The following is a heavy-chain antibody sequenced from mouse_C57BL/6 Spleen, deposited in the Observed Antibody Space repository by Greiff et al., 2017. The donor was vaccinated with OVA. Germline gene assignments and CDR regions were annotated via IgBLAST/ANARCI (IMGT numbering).Heavy chain of an antibody. J-gene: IGHJ2*01. Sequence: QVQLKQPGAELVKPGASVKMSCKASGYTFTSYWITWVKQRPGQGLEWIGDIYPGSGSTNYNEKFKSKATLTVDTSSSTAYMQLSSLTSEDSAVYYCARWYGNYEGFDYWGQGTTLTVSS. CDR2: IYPGSGST. CDR1: GYTFTSYW. V-gene: IGHV1-55*01. CDR3: ARWYGNYEGFDY. D-gene: IGHD2-10*02.